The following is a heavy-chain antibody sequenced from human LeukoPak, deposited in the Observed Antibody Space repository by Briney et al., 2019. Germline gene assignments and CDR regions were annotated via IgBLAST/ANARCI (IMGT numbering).Heavy chain of an antibody. V-gene: IGHV3-23*01. CDR2: ISGSGGST. J-gene: IGHJ4*02. CDR1: GFTFSSYA. Sequence: GGSLRLSCAASGFTFSSYAMSWVRQAPGKGLEWVSAISGSGGSTYYADSVKGWFTISRDNSKNTLYLQMNSLRAEDTAVYYCAKDPFFGVVIIYYFDYWGQGTLVTVSS. CDR3: AKDPFFGVVIIYYFDY. D-gene: IGHD3-3*01.